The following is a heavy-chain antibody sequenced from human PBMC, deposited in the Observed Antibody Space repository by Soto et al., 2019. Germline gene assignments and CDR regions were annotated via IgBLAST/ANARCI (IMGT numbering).Heavy chain of an antibody. CDR3: ARDQSTESPFRTQKAFWFDP. J-gene: IGHJ5*02. CDR1: GFTFSSYS. Sequence: EVQLVESGGGLVQPGGSLRLSCAASGFTFSSYSMNWVRQAPGKGLEWVSYISSSSSTIYYADSVKGRITISRDNAKNSLYLQMNSLRAEDTAVYYCARDQSTESPFRTQKAFWFDPWGQGTLVTVSS. V-gene: IGHV3-48*01. CDR2: ISSSSSTI. D-gene: IGHD2-2*01.